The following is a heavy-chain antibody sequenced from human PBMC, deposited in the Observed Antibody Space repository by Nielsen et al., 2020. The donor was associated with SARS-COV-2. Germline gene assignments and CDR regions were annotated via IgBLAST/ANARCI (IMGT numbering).Heavy chain of an antibody. CDR1: GYSTSRPYN. V-gene: IGHV4-38-2*02. D-gene: IGHD2-21*02. J-gene: IGHJ4*02. Sequence: SETLSLTCSVSGYSTSRPYNWGWIRQPPGKGLEWIGTVSQSGTAYYKSSLKSRVTMSVDTSNKQFSLKLTSVTAADAAVYYCAGGPNPVTGTFYFDYWGQGILVTVSS. CDR2: VSQSGTA. CDR3: AGGPNPVTGTFYFDY.